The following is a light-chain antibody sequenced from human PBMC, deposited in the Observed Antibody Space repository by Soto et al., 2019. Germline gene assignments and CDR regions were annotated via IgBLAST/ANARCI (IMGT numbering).Light chain of an antibody. V-gene: IGLV3-21*02. J-gene: IGLJ1*01. CDR1: NVGGKS. CDR2: DAR. CDR3: QVWDTITDQYI. Sequence: SYELTQPPSVSVAPGQTARITCGGDNVGGKSVQWYQQKPGQAPVLVLYDARDRPSWIPERFSGSNSGNTATLIISSVEAGDVADFYCQVWDTITDQYIFGSGTKVTVL.